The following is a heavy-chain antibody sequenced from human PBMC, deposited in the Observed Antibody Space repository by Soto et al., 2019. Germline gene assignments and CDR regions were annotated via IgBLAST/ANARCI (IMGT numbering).Heavy chain of an antibody. V-gene: IGHV3-11*06. CDR2: ISSSSSYT. J-gene: IGHJ6*02. D-gene: IGHD5-18*01. CDR1: GFTFSDYY. CDR3: ARDTAMVRDYYYGMDV. Sequence: QVQLVESGGGLVKPGGSLRLSCAASGFTFSDYYMSWIRQAPGKGLEWVSYISSSSSYTNYADSVKGRFTISRDNAKNSLYLQMNSLRAEDTAVYYCARDTAMVRDYYYGMDVWGQGTTVTVSS.